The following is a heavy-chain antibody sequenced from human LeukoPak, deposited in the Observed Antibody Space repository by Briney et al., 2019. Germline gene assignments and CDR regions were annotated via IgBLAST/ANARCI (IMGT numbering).Heavy chain of an antibody. Sequence: SETLSLTCTVSGGSISSSSYYWGWIRQPPGKGLEWIGSIYYSGSTYYNPSLKSRVTISVDTSKNQFSLKLSSVTAADTAAYYCARENWTAGTDYWGQGTLVTVSS. CDR2: IYYSGST. D-gene: IGHD6-13*01. CDR1: GGSISSSSYY. V-gene: IGHV4-39*07. CDR3: ARENWTAGTDY. J-gene: IGHJ4*02.